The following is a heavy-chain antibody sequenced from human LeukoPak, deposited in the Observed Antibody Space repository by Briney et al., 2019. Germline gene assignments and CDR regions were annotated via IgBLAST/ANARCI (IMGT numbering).Heavy chain of an antibody. CDR2: IIPIFGTA. V-gene: IGHV1-69*13. CDR3: ARDEKNYGYGYHYGMDV. J-gene: IGHJ6*02. Sequence: ASVTVSCKASGGTFSSYAISWVRQAPGQGLEWMGGIIPIFGTANYAQKFQGRVTITADESTSTAYMELSSLRSEDTAVYYCARDEKNYGYGYHYGMDVWGQGTTVTVSS. D-gene: IGHD5-18*01. CDR1: GGTFSSYA.